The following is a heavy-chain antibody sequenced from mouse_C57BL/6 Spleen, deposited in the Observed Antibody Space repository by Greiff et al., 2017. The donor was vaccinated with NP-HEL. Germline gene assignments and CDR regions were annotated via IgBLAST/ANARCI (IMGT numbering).Heavy chain of an antibody. Sequence: QVTLKESDAELVKPGASVKISCKVSGYTFTDHTIHWMKQRPEQGLEWIGYIYPRDGSTKYNEKFKGKATLTADKSSSTAYMQINSLTSEDSAVYFCARPASYYYGSSPYWYFDVWGTGTTVTVSS. D-gene: IGHD1-1*01. J-gene: IGHJ1*03. CDR1: GYTFTDHT. CDR2: IYPRDGST. CDR3: ARPASYYYGSSPYWYFDV. V-gene: IGHV1-78*01.